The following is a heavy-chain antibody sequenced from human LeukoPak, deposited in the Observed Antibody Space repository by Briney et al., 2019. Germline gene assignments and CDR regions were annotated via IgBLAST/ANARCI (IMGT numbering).Heavy chain of an antibody. CDR3: ARDHYDFWSGYYSDYYYYYMDV. D-gene: IGHD3-3*01. CDR1: GGSISSYY. J-gene: IGHJ6*03. Sequence: PSETLSLTCTVSGGSISSYYWSWIRQPPGKGLEWIGYIYYSGSTNYNPSLKSRVTISVDTSKNQFSLKLSSVTAADTTVYYCARDHYDFWSGYYSDYYYYYMDVWGKGTTVTVSS. CDR2: IYYSGST. V-gene: IGHV4-59*01.